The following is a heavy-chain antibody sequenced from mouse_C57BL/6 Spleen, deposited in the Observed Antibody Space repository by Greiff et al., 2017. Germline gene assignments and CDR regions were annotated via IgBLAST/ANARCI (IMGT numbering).Heavy chain of an antibody. CDR2: IYPRSGNT. Sequence: VKLMESGAELARPGASVKLSCKASGYTFTSYGISWVKQRTGQGLEWIGEIYPRSGNTYYNEKFKGKATLTADKSSSTAYMELRSLTSEDSAVYFCASGDGYDVGYWGQGTTLTVSS. D-gene: IGHD2-2*01. CDR3: ASGDGYDVGY. CDR1: GYTFTSYG. V-gene: IGHV1-81*01. J-gene: IGHJ2*01.